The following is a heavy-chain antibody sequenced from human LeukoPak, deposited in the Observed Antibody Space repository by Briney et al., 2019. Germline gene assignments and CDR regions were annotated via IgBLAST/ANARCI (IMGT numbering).Heavy chain of an antibody. CDR3: ARGNGDYAYDY. D-gene: IGHD4-17*01. CDR2: IYYSGST. V-gene: IGHV4-59*01. Sequence: SETLSLTCTVSGGSISSYYWSWIRQPPGKGLEWNGYIYYSGSTNYNPSLKSRVTILVDTSKNQFSLKLSSVTAADTAVYYCARGNGDYAYDYWGQGTLVTVSS. CDR1: GGSISSYY. J-gene: IGHJ4*02.